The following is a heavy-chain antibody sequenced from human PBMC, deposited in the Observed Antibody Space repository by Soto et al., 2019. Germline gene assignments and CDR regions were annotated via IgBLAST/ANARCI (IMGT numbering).Heavy chain of an antibody. D-gene: IGHD4-17*01. V-gene: IGHV2-5*01. Sequence: QITLKESGPTLVEPTQTLTLTCTFSGFSLSTSGVVVCWIRQPPGQALEWLAFVNWNDNKRYSPSLNSRLTITKDTPKHTVGLTMTNMDSGDKGTIYCTHRRPTGITPFDFWGQGTLVTVSS. CDR1: GFSLSTSGVV. CDR3: THRRPTGITPFDF. CDR2: VNWNDNK. J-gene: IGHJ4*02.